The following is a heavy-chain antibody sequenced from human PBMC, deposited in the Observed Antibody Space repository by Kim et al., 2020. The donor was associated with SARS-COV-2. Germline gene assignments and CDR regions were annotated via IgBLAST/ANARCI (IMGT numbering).Heavy chain of an antibody. Sequence: SETLSLTCAVYGGSFSGYYWSWIRQPPGKGLEWIGEINHSGSTNYNPSLKSRVTISVDTSKNQFSLKLSSVTAADTAVYYCARGLMNVAPPIRKNYYYYGMDVWGQGTTVTVSS. CDR1: GGSFSGYY. CDR2: INHSGST. D-gene: IGHD2-21*01. J-gene: IGHJ6*02. CDR3: ARGLMNVAPPIRKNYYYYGMDV. V-gene: IGHV4-34*01.